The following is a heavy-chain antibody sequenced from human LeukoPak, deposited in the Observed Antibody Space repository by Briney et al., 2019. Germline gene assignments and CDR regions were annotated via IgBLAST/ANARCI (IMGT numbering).Heavy chain of an antibody. CDR1: GDSVSNKNTA. Sequence: SQTLSLTCAISGDSVSNKNTAWNWIRQSPSRGLEWLGRTYYRSKWYNDYAVSVKSRITINPDTSKNQFSLQLNSVTPEDTAVYYCARESRTSHWLGYWGQGTLVTVSS. D-gene: IGHD2-2*01. CDR2: TYYRSKWYN. CDR3: ARESRTSHWLGY. V-gene: IGHV6-1*01. J-gene: IGHJ4*02.